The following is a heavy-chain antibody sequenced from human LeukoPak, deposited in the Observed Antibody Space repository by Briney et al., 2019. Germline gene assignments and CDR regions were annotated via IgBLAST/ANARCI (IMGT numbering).Heavy chain of an antibody. J-gene: IGHJ5*02. CDR2: IYYSGST. CDR1: GGSISSGDYY. Sequence: SETLSLTCTVSGGSISSGDYYWSWIRQPPGKGLEWIGYIYYSGSTYYNPSLKSRVTISVDTSKNQFSLKLSSVTAADTAVYYCASGVSSSWYDWFDPWGQGTLVTVSS. D-gene: IGHD6-13*01. CDR3: ASGVSSSWYDWFDP. V-gene: IGHV4-30-4*08.